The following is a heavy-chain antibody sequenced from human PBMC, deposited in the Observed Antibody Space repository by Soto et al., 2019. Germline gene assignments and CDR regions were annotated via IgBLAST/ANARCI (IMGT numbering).Heavy chain of an antibody. Sequence: SETLSLTCTVSGGSISSGGYYWSWIRQHPGKGLEWIGYIYYSGSTFYNPSLKSRVTISVDTSKNQFSLKLSSVTAADTAVFYCVVVRVGYGMDVWGQGTTVTVSS. J-gene: IGHJ6*02. CDR1: GGSISSGGYY. D-gene: IGHD3-22*01. CDR2: IYYSGST. CDR3: VVVRVGYGMDV. V-gene: IGHV4-31*03.